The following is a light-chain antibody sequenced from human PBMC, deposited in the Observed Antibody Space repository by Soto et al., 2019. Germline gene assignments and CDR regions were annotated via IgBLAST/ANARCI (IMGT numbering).Light chain of an antibody. CDR1: QSISAW. CDR2: KAS. J-gene: IGKJ1*01. V-gene: IGKV1-5*03. CDR3: QNYNSYSEE. Sequence: DIQMTHSPSTLSASVLYIVSINFRASQSISAWLAWYQQKPGKAPRLLIYKASTLKSGVPSRFSGSGSGTEFTLTISSLQPDDFATYYCQNYNSYSEEFGQGTKVDIK.